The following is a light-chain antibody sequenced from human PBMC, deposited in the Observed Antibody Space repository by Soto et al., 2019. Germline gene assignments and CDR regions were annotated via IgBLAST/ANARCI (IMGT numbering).Light chain of an antibody. J-gene: IGLJ1*01. CDR3: CSYTGRCTHV. V-gene: IGLV2-14*01. CDR1: SSDVGGYNF. Sequence: QSVLTQPASVSGSPGQSITISCTGTSSDVGGYNFVSWYQQHPGKAPKLIIYDVSNRPSGVSYRFSGSKSGNTASLTISGLQADDEADYSCCSYTGRCTHVFGPVTKVTVL. CDR2: DVS.